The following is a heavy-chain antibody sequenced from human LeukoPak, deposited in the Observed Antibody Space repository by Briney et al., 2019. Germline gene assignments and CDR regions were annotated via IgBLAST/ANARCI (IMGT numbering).Heavy chain of an antibody. D-gene: IGHD6-13*01. Sequence: PGGSLRLSCAASGFTFSSYAMHWVRQAPGKGLEWVAVISYDGSNKYYADSVKGRFTISRDNSKNTLYLQMNSLRAEDAAVYYCARDPYSSSWPNWFDPWGQGTLVTVSS. J-gene: IGHJ5*02. CDR1: GFTFSSYA. CDR2: ISYDGSNK. V-gene: IGHV3-30*04. CDR3: ARDPYSSSWPNWFDP.